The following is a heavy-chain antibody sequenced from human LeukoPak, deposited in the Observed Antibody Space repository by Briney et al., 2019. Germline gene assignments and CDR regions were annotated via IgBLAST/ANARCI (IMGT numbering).Heavy chain of an antibody. D-gene: IGHD1-20*01. CDR2: INHSGST. V-gene: IGHV4-34*01. Sequence: SETLSLTCAVYGGSFSGYYWSWIRQPPGKGLEWIGEINHSGSTNYNPPLKSRVTISVDTSKNQFSLKLSSVTAADTAVYYCASRGYLTGFDYWGQGTLVTVSS. CDR3: ASRGYLTGFDY. J-gene: IGHJ4*02. CDR1: GGSFSGYY.